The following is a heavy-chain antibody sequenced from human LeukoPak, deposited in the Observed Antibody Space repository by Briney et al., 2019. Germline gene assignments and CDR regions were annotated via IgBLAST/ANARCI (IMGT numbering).Heavy chain of an antibody. CDR2: ISSSSSYI. D-gene: IGHD5-24*01. CDR1: GFTFSSYS. V-gene: IGHV3-21*01. Sequence: GGSLRLSCAASGFTFSSYSMNWVRQAPGKGLEWVSSISSSSSYIYYADSVKGRFTISRDNAKNSLYLQMNSLRAEDTAVYYCASAMRDGYNKRSYYFDYWGQGTLVTVSS. J-gene: IGHJ4*02. CDR3: ASAMRDGYNKRSYYFDY.